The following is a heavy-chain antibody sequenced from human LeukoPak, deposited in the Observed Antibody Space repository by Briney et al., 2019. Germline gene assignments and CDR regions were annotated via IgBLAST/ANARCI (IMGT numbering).Heavy chain of an antibody. V-gene: IGHV4-4*09. CDR2: IYSSGST. J-gene: IGHJ6*04. CDR1: GGSISGYY. Sequence: SETLSLTCSVSGGSISGYYWSWIRQPPGQTLEWIGYIYSSGSTNYDPSLQSRVTMSVDTSMNQFSLRLSSVTAADTAVYYCARFTYTTRPSDVWGKGTTVTVSS. D-gene: IGHD3-16*01. CDR3: ARFTYTTRPSDV.